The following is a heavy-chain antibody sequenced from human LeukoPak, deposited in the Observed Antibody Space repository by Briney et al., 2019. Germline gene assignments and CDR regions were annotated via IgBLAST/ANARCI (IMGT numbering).Heavy chain of an antibody. CDR3: ARVVRDGYKTYYFDY. CDR2: INPNSGGT. CDR1: GYTFTGYY. V-gene: IGHV1-2*06. Sequence: ASVKVSCKASGYTFTGYYMHWVRQAPVQGLEWMGRINPNSGGTNYAQKFQGRVTMTRDTSISTAYMELSRLRSDDTAVYYCARVVRDGYKTYYFDYWGQGTLVTVSS. J-gene: IGHJ4*02. D-gene: IGHD5-24*01.